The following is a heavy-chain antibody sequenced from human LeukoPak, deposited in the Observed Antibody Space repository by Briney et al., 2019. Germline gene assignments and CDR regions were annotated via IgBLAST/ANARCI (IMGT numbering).Heavy chain of an antibody. D-gene: IGHD1-1*01. Sequence: GASVNVSCKASGYTFTSYAIHWVRQAPGQRLEWMGWINAGNGNTKYSQKFQGRVTITRDTSASTAYMELSSLRSEDTAVYYCARDQGPGGSYGMDVWGQGTTVTVSS. CDR1: GYTFTSYA. CDR2: INAGNGNT. J-gene: IGHJ6*02. V-gene: IGHV1-3*01. CDR3: ARDQGPGGSYGMDV.